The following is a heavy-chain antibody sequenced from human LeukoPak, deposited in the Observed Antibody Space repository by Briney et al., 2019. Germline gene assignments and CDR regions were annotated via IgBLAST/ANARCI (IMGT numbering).Heavy chain of an antibody. Sequence: ASVKVSCKASGYTLTDYWVHWVRQAPGQGLEWMGWINPKDGGAKFAQNFQGRVTMTRDTSINTAYMELSSLRSDDMAVYYCARDYPHQRFDCWGQGTLVTVSS. CDR1: GYTLTDYW. CDR2: INPKDGGA. J-gene: IGHJ4*02. CDR3: ARDYPHQRFDC. V-gene: IGHV1-2*02.